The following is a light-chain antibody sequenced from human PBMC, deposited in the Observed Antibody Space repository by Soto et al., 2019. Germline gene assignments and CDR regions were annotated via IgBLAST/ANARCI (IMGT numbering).Light chain of an antibody. J-gene: IGKJ2*01. CDR3: QEYNSGPYT. V-gene: IGKV3-15*01. Sequence: DIVMTQSPATLSVSPGERVTLSCRARQSVSSNLAWYQQKPGQAPRLLIYGASTRATGLPARFSGSGSGTESTLTISSLQSEDFAVYYCQEYNSGPYTFGQGTKLEIK. CDR1: QSVSSN. CDR2: GAS.